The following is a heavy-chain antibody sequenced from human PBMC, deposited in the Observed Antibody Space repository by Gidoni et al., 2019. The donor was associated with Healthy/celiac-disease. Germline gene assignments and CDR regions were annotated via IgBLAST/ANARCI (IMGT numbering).Heavy chain of an antibody. J-gene: IGHJ4*02. Sequence: EVQLVESGGGLVQPGGCLRLSCAASGFTFSRYWMSWVRQAPGKGLDWVANIKQDGSEKYYVDSVKGRFTISRDNAKNSLYLQMNSLRAEDTAVYYCARGGSRIQLWNTFDYWGQGTLVTVSS. CDR2: IKQDGSEK. CDR1: GFTFSRYW. CDR3: ARGGSRIQLWNTFDY. D-gene: IGHD5-18*01. V-gene: IGHV3-7*01.